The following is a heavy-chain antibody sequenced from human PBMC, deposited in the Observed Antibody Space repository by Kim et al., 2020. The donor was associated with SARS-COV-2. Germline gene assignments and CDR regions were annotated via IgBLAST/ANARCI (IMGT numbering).Heavy chain of an antibody. CDR2: IIPILGIA. V-gene: IGHV1-69*02. CDR1: GGTFSSYT. J-gene: IGHJ6*02. CDR3: ASNNYGSGSCYNKVPYYYYYGMDV. D-gene: IGHD3-10*01. Sequence: SVKVSCKASGGTFSSYTISWVRQAPGQGLEWMGRIIPILGIANYAQKFQGRVTITADKSTSTAYMELSSLRSEDTAVYYCASNNYGSGSCYNKVPYYYYYGMDVWGQVTTVTVSS.